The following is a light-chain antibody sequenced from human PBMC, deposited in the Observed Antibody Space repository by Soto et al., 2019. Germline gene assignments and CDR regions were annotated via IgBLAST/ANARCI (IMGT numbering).Light chain of an antibody. CDR1: QSVSRK. V-gene: IGKV3-15*01. CDR3: QQLNSYPIT. J-gene: IGKJ5*01. Sequence: EIVMTQSPATLSVSPGERATLSCRASQSVSRKLAWYQQKPGQAPRLLIYGTSTRATGIPARFSGSGSGTEFTLTISSLQSEDFAIYYCQQLNSYPITFGQGTRLEIK. CDR2: GTS.